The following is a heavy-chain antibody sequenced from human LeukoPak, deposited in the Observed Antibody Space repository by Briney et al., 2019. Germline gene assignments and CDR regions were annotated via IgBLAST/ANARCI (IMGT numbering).Heavy chain of an antibody. J-gene: IGHJ4*02. D-gene: IGHD4-17*01. CDR2: MFHSGST. CDR1: GYSISSGYY. CDR3: ARIPRTTVTPPDY. V-gene: IGHV4-38-2*02. Sequence: SETLSLTCTVSGYSISSGYYWGWIRQPPGKGLEWIGSMFHSGSTYYNPSLKSRVTISVDTSKNQFSLKLSSVTAADTAVYYCARIPRTTVTPPDYWGQGTLVTVSS.